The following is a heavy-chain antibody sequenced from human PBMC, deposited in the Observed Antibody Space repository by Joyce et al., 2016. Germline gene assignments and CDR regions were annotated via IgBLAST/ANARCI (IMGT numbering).Heavy chain of an antibody. V-gene: IGHV5-51*01. CDR3: ARVISHSHFDT. CDR1: GFSFNGYW. CDR2: IYPGESRT. J-gene: IGHJ4*02. Sequence: EVQLVQSGAEVQKPGESLKISCKSSGFSFNGYWIAWVRQMPGKGLEWMGNIYPGESRTSYSPSFQGQVTISADKSINTAYLHWSSLKASDTAIYYCARVISHSHFDTWGQGTLVTVSS. D-gene: IGHD2-21*01.